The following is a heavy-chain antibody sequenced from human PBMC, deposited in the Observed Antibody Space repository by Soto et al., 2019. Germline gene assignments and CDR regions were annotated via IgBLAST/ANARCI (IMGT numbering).Heavy chain of an antibody. D-gene: IGHD3-3*01. CDR1: GYTFTDYY. Sequence: GASVKVSCKASGYTFTDYYMHWVRQAPGQGLEWMGWINPNSGGTNYAQKFQGRVTMTRDTSISTAYMELSRLRSDDTAVYYCARDSTRLFFEWLFNYWGQGTLVTVSS. CDR2: INPNSGGT. J-gene: IGHJ4*02. V-gene: IGHV1-2*02. CDR3: ARDSTRLFFEWLFNY.